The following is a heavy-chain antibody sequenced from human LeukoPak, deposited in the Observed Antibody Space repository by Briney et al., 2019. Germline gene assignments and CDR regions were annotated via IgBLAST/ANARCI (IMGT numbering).Heavy chain of an antibody. V-gene: IGHV4-59*01. CDR3: ARDRARITIFGVATGGDWFDP. D-gene: IGHD3-3*01. J-gene: IGHJ5*02. CDR1: GGSISSYY. CDR2: IYYSGST. Sequence: PSETLSLTCTLSGGSISSYYWSWIRQPPGKGLEWIGYIYYSGSTNYNPSLKSRVTISVDTSKNQFSLKLSSVTAADTAVYYCARDRARITIFGVATGGDWFDPWGQGTLVTVSS.